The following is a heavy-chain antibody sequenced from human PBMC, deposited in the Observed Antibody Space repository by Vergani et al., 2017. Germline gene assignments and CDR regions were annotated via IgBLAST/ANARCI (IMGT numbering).Heavy chain of an antibody. CDR1: GGSFSGYF. CDR2: VNHSGST. Sequence: QVPLQQWGAGLLKPSETLSLTCAVYGGSFSGYFWRWPRQPPGKGLEWIGEVNHSGSTIYNPSLKSRVTISVDTSKNQFSLKLSSVTAADTAVYYCARGKLVPYYYYYGMDVWGQGTTVTVSS. CDR3: ARGKLVPYYYYYGMDV. V-gene: IGHV4-34*01. D-gene: IGHD6-13*01. J-gene: IGHJ6*02.